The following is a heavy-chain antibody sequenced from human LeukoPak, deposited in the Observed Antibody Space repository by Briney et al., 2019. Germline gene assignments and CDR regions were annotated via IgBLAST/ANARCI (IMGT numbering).Heavy chain of an antibody. V-gene: IGHV4-34*01. D-gene: IGHD3-10*01. Sequence: SETLSLTCAVYGGSFSGYYWSWIRQPPGKGLEWIGEINHSGSTNYNPSLKSRVTISVDTSKNQFSLKLSSVTAADTAVFYCARRVRGVNDAFDIWGQGTVVTVSS. CDR2: INHSGST. CDR3: ARRVRGVNDAFDI. CDR1: GGSFSGYY. J-gene: IGHJ3*02.